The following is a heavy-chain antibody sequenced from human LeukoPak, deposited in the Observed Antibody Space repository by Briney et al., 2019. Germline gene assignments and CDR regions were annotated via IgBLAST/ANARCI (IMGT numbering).Heavy chain of an antibody. D-gene: IGHD5-24*01. J-gene: IGHJ4*02. CDR2: IDKIGVGT. CDR1: GFTFSSFA. Sequence: PGGSLRLSCAASGFTFSSFAMSWIRQAPGKGLEWVSSIDKIGVGTYYADSVRGRFTISRDNSKNTLYLQMNSLRAEDTAVYYCAKKLGRDGYNLLDYWGQGTLVTVSS. CDR3: AKKLGRDGYNLLDY. V-gene: IGHV3-23*01.